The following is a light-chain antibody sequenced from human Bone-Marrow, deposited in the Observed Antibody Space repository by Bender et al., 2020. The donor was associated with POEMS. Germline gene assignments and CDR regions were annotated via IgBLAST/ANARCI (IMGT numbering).Light chain of an antibody. V-gene: IGLV3-25*03. CDR1: ALPNQY. CDR2: RGK. Sequence: SLDLTQPPSFSVSPGQTARITCSAEALPNQYHYYYQQKPGQPPSMVISRGKERTSGISERFSGSSSGTTFTLTISGVQAEDEADYYCQSSDSSDTIWVFGGGTKLTVL. CDR3: QSSDSSDTIWV. J-gene: IGLJ3*02.